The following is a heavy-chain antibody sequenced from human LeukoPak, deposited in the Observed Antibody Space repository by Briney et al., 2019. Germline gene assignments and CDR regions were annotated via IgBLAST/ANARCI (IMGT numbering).Heavy chain of an antibody. J-gene: IGHJ4*02. D-gene: IGHD2-2*01. V-gene: IGHV3-23*01. CDR2: ISGSGGST. CDR1: GFTFSSYA. CDR3: AKDKRPGVVPGADFDY. Sequence: PGGSLRLSCAASGFTFSSYAMSWVRQAPGKGLEWVSAISGSGGSTYYADSVKGRFTISRDNSKNTLYLQMNSLRAEDTAVYYCAKDKRPGVVPGADFDYWGQGTLVTVSS.